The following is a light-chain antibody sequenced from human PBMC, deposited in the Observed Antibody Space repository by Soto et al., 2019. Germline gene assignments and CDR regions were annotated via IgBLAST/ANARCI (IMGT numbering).Light chain of an antibody. J-gene: IGKJ3*01. CDR1: QGISNY. CDR3: QQYNSAPH. CDR2: AAS. V-gene: IGKV1-27*01. Sequence: DIQMTQSPSSLSASVGDRVTITCRASQGISNYLAWYQEKPGKVPKLLIYAASTLQSGVPSRFSGSGSGTDFTLTISSLQPEDVATYYCQQYNSAPHFGPGTKVDIK.